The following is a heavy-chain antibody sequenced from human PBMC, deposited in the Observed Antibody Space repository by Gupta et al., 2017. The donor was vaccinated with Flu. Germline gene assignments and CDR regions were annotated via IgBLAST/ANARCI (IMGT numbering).Heavy chain of an antibody. J-gene: IGHJ6*02. Sequence: MGGIIPIFGTANYAQKFQGRVTITADESTSTAYMELSSLRSEDTAVYYCARDWDYYDSSGYYRATQDYGMDVWGQGTTVTVSS. CDR3: ARDWDYYDSSGYYRATQDYGMDV. CDR2: IIPIFGTA. V-gene: IGHV1-69*01. D-gene: IGHD3-22*01.